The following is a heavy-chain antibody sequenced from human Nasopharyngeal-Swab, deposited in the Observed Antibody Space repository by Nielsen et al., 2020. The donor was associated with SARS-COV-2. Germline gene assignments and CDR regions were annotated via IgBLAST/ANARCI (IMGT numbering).Heavy chain of an antibody. CDR2: IYYTGST. CDR3: ARGKFRAFDY. Sequence: WIRQPPGKGLEWIGYIYYTGSTYYNPSLKSRLTISLDTPKNQFSLKLNSVTAADTAVYYCARGKFRAFDYWGQGALVTVSS. V-gene: IGHV4-30-4*01. J-gene: IGHJ4*02. D-gene: IGHD3-10*01.